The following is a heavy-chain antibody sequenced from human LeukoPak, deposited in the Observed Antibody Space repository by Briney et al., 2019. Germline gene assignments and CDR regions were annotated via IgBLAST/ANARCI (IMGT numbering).Heavy chain of an antibody. V-gene: IGHV1-18*01. CDR1: GYTFTSYG. D-gene: IGHD6-6*01. Sequence: ASVKVSCKASGYTFTSYGISWVRQAPGQGLEWMRWISAYNGNTNYAQKLQGRVTMTTDTSTSTAYMELRSLRSDDTAVYYCARVYSSSFYYYYYMDVWGKGTTVTVSS. CDR2: ISAYNGNT. J-gene: IGHJ6*03. CDR3: ARVYSSSFYYYYYMDV.